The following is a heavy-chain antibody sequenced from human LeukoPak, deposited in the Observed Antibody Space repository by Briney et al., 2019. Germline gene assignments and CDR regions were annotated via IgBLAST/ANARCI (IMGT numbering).Heavy chain of an antibody. J-gene: IGHJ4*02. CDR2: VHDNSRTA. CDR3: ARGRYGGNRYFDN. D-gene: IGHD4-23*01. CDR1: GYPFRHYE. Sequence: PPVRLSYKPSGYPFRHYETTWVRQAPGLRLRWWGWVHDNSRTAGSQPKFHGRVTVTRATSTDTAFMCMSRLTPDDPATYFCARGRYGGNRYFDNGGGGTLVTVS. V-gene: IGHV1-8*01.